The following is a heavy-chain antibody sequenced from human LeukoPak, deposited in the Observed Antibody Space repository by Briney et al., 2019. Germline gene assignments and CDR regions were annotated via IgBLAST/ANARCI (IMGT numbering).Heavy chain of an antibody. CDR3: AIMHGYYDGSGYWVQ. CDR1: GFTFGSYG. V-gene: IGHV3-23*01. CDR2: ITTNGGTT. Sequence: PGGSLRLSCGASGFTFGSYGMTWVRQAPGKGLEWVSFITTNGGTTSYADSVGGRFTTSRDNPRNTLYLQMNNLRDEDTAVYYCAIMHGYYDGSGYWVQWGQGTLVTVSS. J-gene: IGHJ4*02. D-gene: IGHD3-22*01.